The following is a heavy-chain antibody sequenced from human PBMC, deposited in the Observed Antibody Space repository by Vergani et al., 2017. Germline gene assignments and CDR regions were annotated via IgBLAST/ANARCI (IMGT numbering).Heavy chain of an antibody. J-gene: IGHJ4*02. Sequence: EVQLVESGGGLVQPGGSLKLSCAASGFTFSGSAMHWVRQASGKGLEWVGRIRSKANSYATAYAASVKGRFTISRDDSKNTAYLQMNSRKTEDTAVYYCTRVGTMVRGVIRTDYYFDYWGQGTLVTVSS. V-gene: IGHV3-73*01. D-gene: IGHD3-10*01. CDR1: GFTFSGSA. CDR2: IRSKANSYAT. CDR3: TRVGTMVRGVIRTDYYFDY.